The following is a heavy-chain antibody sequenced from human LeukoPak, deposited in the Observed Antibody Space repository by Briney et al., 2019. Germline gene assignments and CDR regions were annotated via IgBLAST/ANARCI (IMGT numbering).Heavy chain of an antibody. CDR3: TRSFDDFWSGYHY. CDR1: GFTFGDYA. J-gene: IGHJ4*02. D-gene: IGHD3-3*01. Sequence: GGSLRLSCTASGFTFGDYAMSWVRQAPGKGLEWVGFIRSKAYGGTTEYAASVKGRFTISRDDSKSIAYLQMNSLKTEDTAVYYCTRSFDDFWSGYHYWGQGTLVTVSS. V-gene: IGHV3-49*04. CDR2: IRSKAYGGTT.